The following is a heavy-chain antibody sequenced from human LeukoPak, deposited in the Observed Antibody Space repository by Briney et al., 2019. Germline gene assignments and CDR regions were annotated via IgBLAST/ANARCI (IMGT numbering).Heavy chain of an antibody. D-gene: IGHD2-15*01. CDR1: GYTLTELS. V-gene: IGHV1-24*01. CDR3: ATGKRGYCSGGSCYELGAFDI. CDR2: FDPEDGET. J-gene: IGHJ3*02. Sequence: ASVTVSCKVSGYTLTELSMHWVRQAPGKGLDWMGGFDPEDGETIYAQKFQGRVTMTEDTSTDTAYMELSSLRSEDTAVYYCATGKRGYCSGGSCYELGAFDIWGQGTMVTVSS.